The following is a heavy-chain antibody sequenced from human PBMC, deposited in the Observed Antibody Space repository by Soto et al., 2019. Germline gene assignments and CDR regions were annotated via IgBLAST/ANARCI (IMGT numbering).Heavy chain of an antibody. CDR1: GYTFTSYG. CDR2: ISAYNGNT. D-gene: IGHD2-21*01. CDR3: ARDQRVIGYSVYNWFDP. Sequence: GASVKVSCKASGYTFTSYGISWVRQAPGQGLEWMGWISAYNGNTNYALKLQGRVTMTTDTSTSTAYMELRSLRSDDTAVYYCARDQRVIGYSVYNWFDPWGQGTLVTVSS. J-gene: IGHJ5*02. V-gene: IGHV1-18*01.